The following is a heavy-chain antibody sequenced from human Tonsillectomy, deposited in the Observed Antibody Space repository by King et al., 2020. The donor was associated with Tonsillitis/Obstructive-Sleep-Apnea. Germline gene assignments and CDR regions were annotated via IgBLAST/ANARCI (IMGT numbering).Heavy chain of an antibody. CDR1: GFTFSGYA. CDR2: ISYDGIIK. Sequence: QLVQSGGGVVQPGRSLRLSCAASGFTFSGYALHWVRQAPGKGLEWVAVISYDGIIKYYADSGKGRFTISRDNSKNTLFLQMNSLRAEATAVYYCAGALLWFTELLSEYFQHWGQGTLVTVSS. D-gene: IGHD3-10*01. V-gene: IGHV3-30*04. CDR3: AGALLWFTELLSEYFQH. J-gene: IGHJ1*01.